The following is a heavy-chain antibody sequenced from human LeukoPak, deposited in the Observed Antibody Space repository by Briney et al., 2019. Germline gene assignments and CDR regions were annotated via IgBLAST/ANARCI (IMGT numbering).Heavy chain of an antibody. CDR1: GFTYSDYG. CDR2: ILNDGTWE. D-gene: IGHD3-16*01. J-gene: IGHJ5*01. V-gene: IGHV3-30*02. Sequence: GGSLRLSCAASGFTYSDYGMHWVRQAPSRGLEWVAFILNDGTWEYYPDSVKGRLTISRDNSRNTLYLQMNSVRVEDTAIYYCVKGGSISHNWFDSWGQGTLVTVSS. CDR3: VKGGSISHNWFDS.